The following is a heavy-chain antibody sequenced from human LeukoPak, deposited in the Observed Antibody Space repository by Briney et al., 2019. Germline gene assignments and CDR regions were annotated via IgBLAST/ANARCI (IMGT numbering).Heavy chain of an antibody. D-gene: IGHD6-6*01. J-gene: IGHJ6*03. V-gene: IGHV4-4*07. CDR2: IYTSGST. CDR3: ARDSSSMGSYYYYYMDV. Sequence: SETLSLTCTVSGGSISSYYWSWIRQPAGKGLEWIGRIYTSGSTNYNPSLKSRVTMSVDTSKNQFSLKLSSVTAADTAVYYCARDSSSMGSYYYYYMDVWGKGTTVTVSS. CDR1: GGSISSYY.